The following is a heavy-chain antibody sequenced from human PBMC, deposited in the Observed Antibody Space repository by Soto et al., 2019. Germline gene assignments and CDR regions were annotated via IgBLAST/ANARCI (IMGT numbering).Heavy chain of an antibody. CDR1: GGSISSYY. V-gene: IGHV4-59*01. CDR3: AREGYYDSSGYYYGHFDY. Sequence: SETLSLTCTVSGGSISSYYWSWIRQPPGKGLEWIGYIYYSGSTNYNPSLKSRVTISVDTSKNQFSLKLSSVTAADTAVYYCAREGYYDSSGYYYGHFDYWGQGTLVTVSS. D-gene: IGHD3-22*01. J-gene: IGHJ4*02. CDR2: IYYSGST.